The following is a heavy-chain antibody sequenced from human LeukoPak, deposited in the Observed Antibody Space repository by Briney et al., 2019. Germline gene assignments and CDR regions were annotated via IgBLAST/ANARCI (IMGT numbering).Heavy chain of an antibody. Sequence: ERSLRLSCAASGFTFSSYGMHWVRQAPGKGLEWVAVISYDGSNKYYADSVKGRFTISRDNSKNTLYLQMNSLRAEDTAVYYCATYSSLNRREFQYWGQGTLLTVSS. CDR3: ATYSSLNRREFQY. V-gene: IGHV3-30*03. CDR2: ISYDGSNK. J-gene: IGHJ1*01. D-gene: IGHD3-22*01. CDR1: GFTFSSYG.